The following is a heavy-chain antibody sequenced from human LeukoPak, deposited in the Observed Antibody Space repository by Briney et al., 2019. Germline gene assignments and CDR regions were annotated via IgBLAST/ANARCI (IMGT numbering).Heavy chain of an antibody. D-gene: IGHD2-15*01. Sequence: GASVKVSCKASGYTFTGYYMHWVRQAPGQGLEWMGWINPNSGGTNYAQKSQGRVTMTRDTSISTAYMELSRLRSDDTAVYYCARSPRYSSTILGYCSGGSCSAIDYWGQGTLVTVSS. CDR1: GYTFTGYY. V-gene: IGHV1-2*02. CDR2: INPNSGGT. J-gene: IGHJ4*02. CDR3: ARSPRYSSTILGYCSGGSCSAIDY.